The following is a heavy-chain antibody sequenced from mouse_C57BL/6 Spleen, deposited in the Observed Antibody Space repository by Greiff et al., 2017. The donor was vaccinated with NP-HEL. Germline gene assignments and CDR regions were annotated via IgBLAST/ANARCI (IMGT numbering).Heavy chain of an antibody. D-gene: IGHD1-1*01. Sequence: DVLLVESGGDLVKPGGSLKLSCAASGFTFSSYGMSWVRQTPDKRLEWVATISSGGSYTYYPDSVTGRFTISRDNAKNTLYLQMSRLKSEDTAMYYCARQGAVVASYYYAMDYWGQGTSVTVSS. CDR1: GFTFSSYG. V-gene: IGHV5-6*01. CDR3: ARQGAVVASYYYAMDY. CDR2: ISSGGSYT. J-gene: IGHJ4*01.